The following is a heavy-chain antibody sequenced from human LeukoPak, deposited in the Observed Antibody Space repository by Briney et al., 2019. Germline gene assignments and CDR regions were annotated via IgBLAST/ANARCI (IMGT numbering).Heavy chain of an antibody. CDR3: TRGIPSDY. CDR1: GFTFSTYN. V-gene: IGHV3-48*04. J-gene: IGHJ4*02. CDR2: ISGTGRTT. Sequence: GGSLRLSCAASGFTFSTYNVNWVREAPGKALEWVSYISGTGRTTYYADSVKGRFPISRDNAKNSLYLQMNSLGAEDASVYYCTRGIPSDYWGQGTVVTVSS.